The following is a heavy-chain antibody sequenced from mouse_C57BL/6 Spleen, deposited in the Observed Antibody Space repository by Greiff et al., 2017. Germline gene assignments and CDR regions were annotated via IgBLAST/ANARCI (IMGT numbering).Heavy chain of an antibody. CDR2: INYDGSST. J-gene: IGHJ1*03. CDR1: GFTFSDYY. V-gene: IGHV5-16*01. Sequence: VQLKESEGGLVQPGSSMKLSCTASGFTFSDYYMAWVRQVPEKGLEWVANINYDGSSTYYLDSLKSRFIISRDNAKNILYLQMSSLKSEDTATYYCARDRTGTWYFDVWGTGTTVTVSS. CDR3: ARDRTGTWYFDV. D-gene: IGHD4-1*01.